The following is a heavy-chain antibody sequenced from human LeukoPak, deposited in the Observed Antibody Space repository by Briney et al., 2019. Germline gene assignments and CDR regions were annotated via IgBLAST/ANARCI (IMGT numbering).Heavy chain of an antibody. CDR2: ISYDGSNK. CDR1: GFTFSSYA. CDR3: ARVGYDSSGYYYVPHFDY. D-gene: IGHD3-22*01. V-gene: IGHV3-30-3*01. J-gene: IGHJ4*02. Sequence: GGSLRLSCAASGFTFSSYAMHWVRQAPGKGLEWVAVISYDGSNKYYADSVKGRFTISRDNSKNTLYLQMNSLRAEDTAVYYCARVGYDSSGYYYVPHFDYWGQGTLVTVSS.